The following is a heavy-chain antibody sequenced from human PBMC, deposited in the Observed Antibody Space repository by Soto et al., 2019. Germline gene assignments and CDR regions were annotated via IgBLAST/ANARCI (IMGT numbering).Heavy chain of an antibody. J-gene: IGHJ3*02. CDR1: GFTFDDYA. CDR3: AKDQEQDDTFDI. D-gene: IGHD1-26*01. V-gene: IGHV3-9*01. CDR2: ISWNSGSI. Sequence: GGSLRLSCAASGFTFDDYAMHWVRQAPGKGLEWVSGISWNSGSIGYADSVKGRFTISRDNAKNSLYLQMNSLRAEDTALYYCAKDQEQDDTFDIWGQGTMVTVSS.